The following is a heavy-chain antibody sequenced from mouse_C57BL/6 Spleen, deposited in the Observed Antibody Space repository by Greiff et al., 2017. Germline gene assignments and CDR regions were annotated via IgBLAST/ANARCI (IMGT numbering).Heavy chain of an antibody. CDR1: GYTFTDYN. CDR2: INPNNGGT. CDR3: ARGCYYGSSYVGYFDY. J-gene: IGHJ2*01. D-gene: IGHD1-1*01. Sequence: VQLKESGPELVKPGASVKMSCKASGYTFTDYNMHWVKQSHGKSLEWIGYINPNNGGTSYNQKFKGKATLTVNKSSSTAYMELRSLTSEDSAVYYCARGCYYGSSYVGYFDYWGQGTTLTVSS. V-gene: IGHV1-22*01.